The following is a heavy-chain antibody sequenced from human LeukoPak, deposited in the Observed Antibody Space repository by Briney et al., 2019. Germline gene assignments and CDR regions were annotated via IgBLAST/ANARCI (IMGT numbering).Heavy chain of an antibody. CDR2: IYPGDSDT. V-gene: IGHV5-51*01. CDR1: GSNYW. CDR3: ARRRDGYNYVGTDY. D-gene: IGHD5-24*01. J-gene: IGHJ4*02. Sequence: GESLKISCKGSGSNYWIGWVRQMPGQGLEGMGIIYPGDSDTTYSPSFQGQVTISADKSISTAYLQWSSLKASDTAMYYCARRRDGYNYVGTDYWGQGTLVTVSS.